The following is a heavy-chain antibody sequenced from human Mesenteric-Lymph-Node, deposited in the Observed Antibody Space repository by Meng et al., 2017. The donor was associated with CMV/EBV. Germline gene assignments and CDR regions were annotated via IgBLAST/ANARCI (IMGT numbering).Heavy chain of an antibody. D-gene: IGHD1-1*01. Sequence: LSRTCAVYGGSLSTYYWSLIRQPPGKGLEWIGEINPSGSTNYNPSLKSRISMSVDTSKNQFSLKLSSVTAADTAVYFCARGRGGWNDYWGQGTLVTVSS. V-gene: IGHV4-34*01. CDR2: INPSGST. J-gene: IGHJ4*02. CDR1: GGSLSTYY. CDR3: ARGRGGWNDY.